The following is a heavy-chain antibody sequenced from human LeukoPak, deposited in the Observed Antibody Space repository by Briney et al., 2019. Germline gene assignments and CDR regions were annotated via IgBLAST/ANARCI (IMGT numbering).Heavy chain of an antibody. CDR1: GDSVSSNSAA. J-gene: IGHJ4*02. CDR2: TYYRSKWYN. D-gene: IGHD3-22*01. Sequence: SQTLSLTCALSGDSVSSNSAAWNWIRQSPSRGLEWLGRTYYRSKWYNDYAVSVKSRITINPDTSKNQFSLQLNSVTPEDTAVYYCARGPYYDSSGYYYYFDYWGQGTLVTVSS. CDR3: ARGPYYDSSGYYYYFDY. V-gene: IGHV6-1*01.